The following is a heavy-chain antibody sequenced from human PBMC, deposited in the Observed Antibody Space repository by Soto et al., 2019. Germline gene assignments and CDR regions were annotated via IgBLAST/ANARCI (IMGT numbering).Heavy chain of an antibody. J-gene: IGHJ4*02. D-gene: IGHD3-3*01. Sequence: SETLSLTCTVSGGSISSYYWSWIRQPPGKGLEWIGYIYYSGSTNYNPSLKSRVTISVDTSKNQFSLKLSSVTAADTAVYYCARQTYYDFWSGYPDYWGQGTLVTVSS. CDR3: ARQTYYDFWSGYPDY. V-gene: IGHV4-59*08. CDR1: GGSISSYY. CDR2: IYYSGST.